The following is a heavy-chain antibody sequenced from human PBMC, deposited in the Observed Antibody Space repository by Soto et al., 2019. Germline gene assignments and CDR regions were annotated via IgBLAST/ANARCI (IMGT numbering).Heavy chain of an antibody. CDR3: AKYQYSGGWHSDY. CDR1: GFSFSSYW. J-gene: IGHJ4*02. V-gene: IGHV3-23*01. CDR2: IGSSAASA. D-gene: IGHD6-19*01. Sequence: GGSLRLSCTASGFSFSSYWMSWVRQAPGKGLEWVPNIGSSAASANYIDSVKGRFTISRDNSKNTLYLQMNSLRAEDTAVYYCAKYQYSGGWHSDYWGQGTLVTVSS.